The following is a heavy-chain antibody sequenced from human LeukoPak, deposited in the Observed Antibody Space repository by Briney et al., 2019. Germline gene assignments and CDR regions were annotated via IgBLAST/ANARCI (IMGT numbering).Heavy chain of an antibody. Sequence: GGSLRLSCAASGFTFSSYGMHWVRQAPGKGLEWVAVISYDGSNKYYADSVKGRFTISRDNSKNTLYLQMNSLRVEDTAVYYCAKSWGSNYYDFWSGYPTPYYFDYWGQGTLVTVSS. J-gene: IGHJ4*02. CDR1: GFTFSSYG. V-gene: IGHV3-30*18. CDR3: AKSWGSNYYDFWSGYPTPYYFDY. D-gene: IGHD3-3*01. CDR2: ISYDGSNK.